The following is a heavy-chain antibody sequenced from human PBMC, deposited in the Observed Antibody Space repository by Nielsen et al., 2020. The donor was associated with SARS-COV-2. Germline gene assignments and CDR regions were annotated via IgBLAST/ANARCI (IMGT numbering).Heavy chain of an antibody. J-gene: IGHJ4*02. Sequence: GGSLRLSCAASGFTFSSYGMHWVRQPPGKGLEWVAVIWYDGSNKYYADSVKGRFTISRDNSKNTLYLQMNSLRAEDTAVYYCARDRRRRDGWGLFDYWGQGTLVTVSS. V-gene: IGHV3-33*01. D-gene: IGHD5-24*01. CDR1: GFTFSSYG. CDR2: IWYDGSNK. CDR3: ARDRRRRDGWGLFDY.